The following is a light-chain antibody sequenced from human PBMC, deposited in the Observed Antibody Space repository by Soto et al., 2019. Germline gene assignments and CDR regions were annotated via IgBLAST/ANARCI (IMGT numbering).Light chain of an antibody. CDR1: SSDVGGYNY. CDR3: CSCADTYTLLYV. Sequence: SALTQPRSVSGSPGQSVTISCTGTSSDVGGYNYVSWYQQHPGRAPKLMIYDVTKRPSGVPDRFSGSKSGNTASLTISGLQAEDEADYYCCSCADTYTLLYVFGTGTKVTVL. CDR2: DVT. V-gene: IGLV2-11*01. J-gene: IGLJ1*01.